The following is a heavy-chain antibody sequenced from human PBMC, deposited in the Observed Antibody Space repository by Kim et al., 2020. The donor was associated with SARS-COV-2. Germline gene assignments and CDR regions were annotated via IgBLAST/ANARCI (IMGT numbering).Heavy chain of an antibody. D-gene: IGHD3-10*01. CDR2: IDPSDSYT. Sequence: GESLKISCKGSGYSFTSYWISWVRQMPGKGLEWMGRIDPSDSYTNYSPSFQGHVTISADKSISTAYLQWSSLKASDTAMYYCARRHYYGSGRQFRYYYYGMDVWGQGTTVTVSS. CDR1: GYSFTSYW. J-gene: IGHJ6*02. V-gene: IGHV5-10-1*01. CDR3: ARRHYYGSGRQFRYYYYGMDV.